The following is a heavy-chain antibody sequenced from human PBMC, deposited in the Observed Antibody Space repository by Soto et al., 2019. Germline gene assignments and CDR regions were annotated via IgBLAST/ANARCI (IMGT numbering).Heavy chain of an antibody. CDR2: IGGSGRTT. J-gene: IGHJ4*02. Sequence: EVQLLESGGGLVQPGGSRSLSCAASAFTFNNYAMSWVRQAQGKGLEWVSGIGGSGRTTYYADSVKGRFTISRDNSNNTLFLQMNSLRAEDTAVYYCAKSRYSDSSGDFYDYWGQGTLVTVSS. CDR1: AFTFNNYA. CDR3: AKSRYSDSSGDFYDY. D-gene: IGHD3-22*01. V-gene: IGHV3-23*01.